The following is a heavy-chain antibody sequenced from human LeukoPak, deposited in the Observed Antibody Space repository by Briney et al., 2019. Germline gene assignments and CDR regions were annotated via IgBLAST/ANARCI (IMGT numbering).Heavy chain of an antibody. CDR3: ARRPLYYDSSGYYYGDY. V-gene: IGHV4-39*01. J-gene: IGHJ4*02. CDR2: IYYSGST. D-gene: IGHD3-22*01. CDR1: GGSISSSSYY. Sequence: SETLSLTCTVSGGSISSSSYYWGWIRQPPGQGLEWIGSIYYSGSTYYNPSLKSRVTISVDTSKNQFSLKLSSVTAADTAVYYCARRPLYYDSSGYYYGDYWGQGTLVTVSS.